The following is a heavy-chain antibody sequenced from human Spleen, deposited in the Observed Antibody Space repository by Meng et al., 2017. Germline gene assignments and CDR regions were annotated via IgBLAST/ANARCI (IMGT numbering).Heavy chain of an antibody. D-gene: IGHD3-16*02. V-gene: IGHV3-33*06. CDR2: IWYAGSNK. CDR3: ANKADDYVWGSYRYTDPLLDY. Sequence: GESLKISCAASGFTFSSYGMHWVRQSPGKGLEWVAVIWYAGSNKYYADSVKGRFTISRDNSKNTLYLQMNSLRAEDTAVYYCANKADDYVWGSYRYTDPLLDYWGQGTLVTVSS. J-gene: IGHJ4*02. CDR1: GFTFSSYG.